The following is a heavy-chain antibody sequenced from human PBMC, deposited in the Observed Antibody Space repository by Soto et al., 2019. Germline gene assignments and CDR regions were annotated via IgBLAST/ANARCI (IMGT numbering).Heavy chain of an antibody. CDR3: ARWGTTGGLDV. CDR1: GFTFRSYV. D-gene: IGHD3-16*01. Sequence: ESVGGVVQPGTSLRVSCVGSGFTFRSYVIHWVRQAPGKGLEWVALTSYDGSDKYYGDSVRGRFTISRDNSRNTVDLQMDSPRLEDTALYYCARWGTTGGLDVWGQGTLVSVSS. CDR2: TSYDGSDK. J-gene: IGHJ1*01. V-gene: IGHV3-30*19.